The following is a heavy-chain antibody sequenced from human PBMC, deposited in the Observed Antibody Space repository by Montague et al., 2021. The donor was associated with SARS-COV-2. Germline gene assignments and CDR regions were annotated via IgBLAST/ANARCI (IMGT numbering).Heavy chain of an antibody. CDR1: GGSISSSSYY. CDR2: IHYSGST. CDR3: ARLWDTVYCYYGMDV. V-gene: IGHV4-39*01. Sequence: SETLSLTCAVSGGSISSSSYYWGWIRQPPGKGLEWIGSIHYSGSTYYNPSLKSRVSISVDTSKNQFSLKLSSVTAADTAVYYCARLWDTVYCYYGMDVWGQGTTVTVSS. J-gene: IGHJ6*02. D-gene: IGHD1-26*01.